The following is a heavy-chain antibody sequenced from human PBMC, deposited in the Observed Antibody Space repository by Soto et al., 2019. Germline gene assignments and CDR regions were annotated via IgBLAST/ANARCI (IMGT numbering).Heavy chain of an antibody. Sequence: PSETLSLTCAVYGGSFSGYYWSWIRQPPGKGLEWIGEINHSGSTNYNPSLKSRVTISVDTSKSQFSLKLSSVTAADTAVYYCARGQSSLLLDCWGQGVLVTVSS. CDR2: INHSGST. D-gene: IGHD2-8*02. J-gene: IGHJ4*02. CDR3: ARGQSSLLLDC. V-gene: IGHV4-34*01. CDR1: GGSFSGYY.